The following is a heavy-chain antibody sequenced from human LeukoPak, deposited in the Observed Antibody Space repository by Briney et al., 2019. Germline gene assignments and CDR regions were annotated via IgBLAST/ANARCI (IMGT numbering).Heavy chain of an antibody. Sequence: SVKVSCKASGVTFSSYAISWVRQAPGQGLEWMGRIIPILGIANYAQKFQGRVTITANKSTSTAYMELSSLRSEDKAVYYCAIVATKAVWFDPWGQGTLVTVSS. CDR1: GVTFSSYA. J-gene: IGHJ5*02. CDR3: AIVATKAVWFDP. CDR2: IIPILGIA. D-gene: IGHD5-12*01. V-gene: IGHV1-69*04.